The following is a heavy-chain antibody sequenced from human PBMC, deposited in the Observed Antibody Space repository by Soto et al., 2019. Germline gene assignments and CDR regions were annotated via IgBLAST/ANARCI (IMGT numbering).Heavy chain of an antibody. D-gene: IGHD3-22*01. CDR1: GGSFSGYY. Sequence: NPSETLSLTCAVYGGSFSGYYWSWIRQPPGKGLEWIGEINHSGSTNYNPSLKSRVTISVDTSKNQFSLKLSSVTAADTAVYYCARGRTYYYDSSGSFDPWGQGTMVTVSS. CDR2: INHSGST. CDR3: ARGRTYYYDSSGSFDP. V-gene: IGHV4-34*01. J-gene: IGHJ5*02.